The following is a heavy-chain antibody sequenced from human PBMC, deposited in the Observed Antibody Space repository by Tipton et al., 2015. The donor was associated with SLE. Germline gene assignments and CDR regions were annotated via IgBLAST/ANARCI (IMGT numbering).Heavy chain of an antibody. V-gene: IGHV4-59*11. J-gene: IGHJ4*02. Sequence: TRSLTCNVSGDSITSHYWSWIRQPPGKGLEWIGYISYSGITNYNPSLQSRVTISADTSKNHFSLKLSSVTAADTAVYYCARGLQIAAFTFDYWGQGTLVTVSS. CDR1: GDSITSHY. CDR2: ISYSGIT. CDR3: ARGLQIAAFTFDY. D-gene: IGHD6-6*01.